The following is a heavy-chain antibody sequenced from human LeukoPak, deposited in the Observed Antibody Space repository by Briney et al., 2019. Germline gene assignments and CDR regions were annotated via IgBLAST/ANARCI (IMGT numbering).Heavy chain of an antibody. CDR1: GYTFTSYG. Sequence: ASVKVSCKASGYTFTSYGISWVRQAPGQGLEWMGWINSQTGGTKYARKFQGWVSMTRDTSINTVYMELSRLRSNDTAIYYCARQTLCGFAPWGQGTLVTVSS. V-gene: IGHV1-2*04. CDR3: ARQTLCGFAP. D-gene: IGHD2/OR15-2a*01. CDR2: INSQTGGT. J-gene: IGHJ5*02.